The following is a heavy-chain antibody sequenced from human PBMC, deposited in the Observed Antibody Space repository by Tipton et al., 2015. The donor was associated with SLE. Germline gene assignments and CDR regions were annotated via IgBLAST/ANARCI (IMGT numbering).Heavy chain of an antibody. J-gene: IGHJ4*02. Sequence: TLSLTCTVPGYSISSGFYWGWIRQPPGKGLEWIASMYHDGSTYYNPSLKSRVTISVDTSKNQFSLKLSSVTAADTAVYYCARRGYSGYFDYWGQGTLVTVSS. D-gene: IGHD5-12*01. CDR3: ARRGYSGYFDY. CDR2: MYHDGST. CDR1: GYSISSGFY. V-gene: IGHV4-38-2*02.